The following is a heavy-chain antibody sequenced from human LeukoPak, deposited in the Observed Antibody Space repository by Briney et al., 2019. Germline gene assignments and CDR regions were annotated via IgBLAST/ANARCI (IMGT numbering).Heavy chain of an antibody. Sequence: TSQTLSLTCTVSGGSISSGGYYWSWIRQHPGKGLEWIGYIYYSGSTYYNPSLKSRVTISVDRSKNQFSLKLSSVTAADTAVYYCARGYSSGWFLRAIDAFDIWGQGTMVTVSS. D-gene: IGHD6-19*01. V-gene: IGHV4-31*03. J-gene: IGHJ3*02. CDR2: IYYSGST. CDR3: ARGYSSGWFLRAIDAFDI. CDR1: GGSISSGGYY.